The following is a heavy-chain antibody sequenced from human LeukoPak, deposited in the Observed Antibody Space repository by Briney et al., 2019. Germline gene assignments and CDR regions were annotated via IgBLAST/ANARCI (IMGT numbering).Heavy chain of an antibody. CDR3: ARDLGGDYDRDFDY. CDR2: IIPIFGTA. D-gene: IGHD4-17*01. J-gene: IGHJ4*02. Sequence: SVKVSCKASGGTFSSYAISWVRQAPGQGLEWMGGIIPIFGTANYAQKFQGRVTITADESTSTAYMELSSLRSEDTAVYYCARDLGGDYDRDFDYWGQGTLVTVSS. V-gene: IGHV1-69*13. CDR1: GGTFSSYA.